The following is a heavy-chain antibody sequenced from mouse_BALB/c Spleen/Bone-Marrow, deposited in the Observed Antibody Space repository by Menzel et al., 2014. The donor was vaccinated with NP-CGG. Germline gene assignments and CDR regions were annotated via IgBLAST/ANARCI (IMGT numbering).Heavy chain of an antibody. V-gene: IGHV5-6-3*01. D-gene: IGHD1-1*01. CDR3: ARVYGWYFDV. Sequence: EVQRVESGGGLVQPGGSLKLSCVASGFTFRSYGMSWVRQTPDKRLELIATINNNGGSTYYPDSVKGQFTISRDNAKNTLYLQMSSLKSEDTAMYYCARVYGWYFDVWGAGTTVTVSS. CDR1: GFTFRSYG. J-gene: IGHJ1*01. CDR2: INNNGGST.